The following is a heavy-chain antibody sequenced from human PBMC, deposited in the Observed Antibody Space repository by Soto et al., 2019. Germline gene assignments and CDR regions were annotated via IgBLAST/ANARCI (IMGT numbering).Heavy chain of an antibody. J-gene: IGHJ6*03. D-gene: IGHD3-9*01. CDR3: AREITPILRYFDWSPYYYMDV. V-gene: IGHV1-69*04. CDR1: GGTFSSYT. CDR2: IIPILGIA. Sequence: SVKVYCKASGGTFSSYTISWVRQAPGQGLEWMGRIIPILGIANYAQKFQGRVTITADKSTSTAYMELSSLRSEDTAVYYCAREITPILRYFDWSPYYYMDVWGKGTTVTVSS.